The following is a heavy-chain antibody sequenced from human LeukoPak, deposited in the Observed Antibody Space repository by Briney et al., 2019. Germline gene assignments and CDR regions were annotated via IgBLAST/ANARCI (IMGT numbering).Heavy chain of an antibody. D-gene: IGHD3-3*01. CDR1: AYTFTGYY. V-gene: IGHV1-2*02. Sequence: EASVKVSCKASAYTFTGYYMHWVRQAPGQGLEWMGWIYPNSGGTNYAQKFQGRVTMTRDTSISTAYMELSRLRSDDTAVYYCARTTQPYDFWSGYTYMDVWGKGTTVTVSS. J-gene: IGHJ6*03. CDR3: ARTTQPYDFWSGYTYMDV. CDR2: IYPNSGGT.